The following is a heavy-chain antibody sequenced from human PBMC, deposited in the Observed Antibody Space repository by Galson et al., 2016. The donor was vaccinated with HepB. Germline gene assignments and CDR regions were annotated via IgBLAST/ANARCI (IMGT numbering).Heavy chain of an antibody. D-gene: IGHD6-19*01. CDR2: IYYSGGST. Sequence: SETLSLTCTVSGVSLSSYYWSWIRQPPGKGLEWIGYIYYSGGSTNYNPSLKSRVTISVDTLKNQFSLKLSSVTAADTAVYFCARVRIAVAENSYFFDSWGQGTQVTVSS. CDR1: GVSLSSYY. V-gene: IGHV4-59*01. CDR3: ARVRIAVAENSYFFDS. J-gene: IGHJ4*02.